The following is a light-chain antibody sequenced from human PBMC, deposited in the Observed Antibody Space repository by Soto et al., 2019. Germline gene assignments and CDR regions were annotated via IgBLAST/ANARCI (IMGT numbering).Light chain of an antibody. CDR2: EVS. Sequence: QSALTQPPSASGSPGQSVTISCTGTSSDVGGYNYVSWYQQHPGKAPKLMIYEVSKRPSGVPDRFSGSKSGNTASLTDSGLQAEDEADYYCSSYAGSNNRLFGTGTKLTVL. CDR1: SSDVGGYNY. CDR3: SSYAGSNNRL. J-gene: IGLJ1*01. V-gene: IGLV2-8*01.